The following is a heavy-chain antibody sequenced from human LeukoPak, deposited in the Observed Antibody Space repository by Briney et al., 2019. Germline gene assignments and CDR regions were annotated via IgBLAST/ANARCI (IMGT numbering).Heavy chain of an antibody. CDR3: ARDLIAVAGTEAFDI. D-gene: IGHD6-19*01. Sequence: AGGSLRLSCAASGFTFSSYSMNWVRQAPGKGLEWVSSISSSSSYIYYADSVKGRFTISRDNAKNSLYLQMNSLRAEDTAVYYCARDLIAVAGTEAFDIWGQGTMVTVSS. V-gene: IGHV3-21*01. CDR2: ISSSSSYI. CDR1: GFTFSSYS. J-gene: IGHJ3*02.